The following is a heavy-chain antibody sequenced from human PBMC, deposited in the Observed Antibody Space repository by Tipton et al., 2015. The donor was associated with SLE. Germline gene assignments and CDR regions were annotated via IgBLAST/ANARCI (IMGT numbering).Heavy chain of an antibody. Sequence: TLSLTCAVYGGSFSGYYWSWIRQPPGKGLEWIGEINHSGSTNYNPSLKSRVTISVDTSKNQFSLKLSSVTAADTAVYYCARGSSGSCVGAVDIWGQGTMVTVSS. CDR3: ARGSSGSCVGAVDI. CDR1: GGSFSGYY. D-gene: IGHD1-26*01. V-gene: IGHV4-34*01. CDR2: INHSGST. J-gene: IGHJ3*02.